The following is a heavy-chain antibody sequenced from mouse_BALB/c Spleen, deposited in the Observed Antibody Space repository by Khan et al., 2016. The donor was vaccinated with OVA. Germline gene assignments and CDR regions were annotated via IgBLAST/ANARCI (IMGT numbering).Heavy chain of an antibody. CDR1: GYNFTSYW. D-gene: IGHD1-1*01. CDR2: IYPGSGST. Sequence: QVQLQQPGAELVKPGTSVKLSCKASGYNFTSYWINWVKLRPGQGLEWIGDIYPGSGSTTYNEKFKSKAALTVDTSSSTAYMQLNSLASEDSALYYCARRSYYGTRNFDVWGAGTTVTVSS. V-gene: IGHV1-55*01. CDR3: ARRSYYGTRNFDV. J-gene: IGHJ1*01.